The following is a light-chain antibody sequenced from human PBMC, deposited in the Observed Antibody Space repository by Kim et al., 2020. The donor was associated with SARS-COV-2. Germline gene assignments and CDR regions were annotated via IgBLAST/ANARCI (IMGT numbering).Light chain of an antibody. CDR3: QQTYSTPYT. V-gene: IGKV1-39*01. CDR1: QTVSSY. J-gene: IGKJ2*01. CDR2: AAS. Sequence: DIQMTQSPSSLSASVGDRVTITCRASQTVSSYLNWYQQKPGKAPKLLIYAASSLQSGVPSRFSGSGSGTDYTLTINSLQPEDFATYYCQQTYSTPYTCGQGTKLEI.